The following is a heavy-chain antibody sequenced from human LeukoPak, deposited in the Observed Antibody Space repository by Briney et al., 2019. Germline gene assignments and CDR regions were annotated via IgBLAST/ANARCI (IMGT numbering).Heavy chain of an antibody. CDR1: GFTFSTYS. D-gene: IGHD1-26*01. J-gene: IGHJ5*02. V-gene: IGHV3-48*02. CDR3: AKDLVGATPS. CDR2: ISGSSTTI. Sequence: PGGSLRLSCAASGFTFSTYSINWVRQAPGKGLEWVSYISGSSTTIYYADSVKGRFTISRDNAKNSLYLQMNSLRDEDTAVYYCAKDLVGATPSWGQGTLVTVSS.